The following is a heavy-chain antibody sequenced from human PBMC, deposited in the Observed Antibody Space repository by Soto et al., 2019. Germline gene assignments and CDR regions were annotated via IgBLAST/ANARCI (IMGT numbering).Heavy chain of an antibody. CDR3: ARDLYYYYYYGMDV. J-gene: IGHJ6*02. Sequence: EASVKVSCKASGYTFTSYGISWVRQAPGQGLEWMGWISAYNGNTNYAQKLQGRVTMTTDTSTSTAYMELRSLRSDDTAVYYCARDLYYYYYYGMDVWGQGTTVTVSS. V-gene: IGHV1-18*01. CDR2: ISAYNGNT. CDR1: GYTFTSYG.